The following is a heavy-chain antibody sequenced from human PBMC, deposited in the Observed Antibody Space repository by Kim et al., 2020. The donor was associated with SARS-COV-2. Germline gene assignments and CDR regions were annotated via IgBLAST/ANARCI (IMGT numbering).Heavy chain of an antibody. CDR3: ARDGWHYDFWSGPYYYYGMDV. CDR2: IYTSGST. J-gene: IGHJ6*02. Sequence: SETLSLTCTVSGGSISSYYWSWIRQLAGKGLEWIGRIYTSGSTNYNPSLKSRVTMSVDTSKNPFSLKLSSVTAADTAVYYCARDGWHYDFWSGPYYYYGMDVWGQGTTVTVSS. V-gene: IGHV4-4*07. CDR1: GGSISSYY. D-gene: IGHD3-3*01.